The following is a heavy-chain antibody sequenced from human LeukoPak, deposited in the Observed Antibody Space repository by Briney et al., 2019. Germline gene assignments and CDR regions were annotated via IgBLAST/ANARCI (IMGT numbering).Heavy chain of an antibody. D-gene: IGHD1-7*01. CDR1: GYSFGSYW. CDR2: IYPGDSDT. CDR3: ARXRYNWNLNAFDI. Sequence: ESLXISCKGSGYSFGSYWIAWVRQMPGKGLEWMGIIYPGDSDTRYSPSFQGQVTISADKSISTAYLQWSSLKASDTAMYYCARXRYNWNLNAFDIWGQGTMVTVSS. J-gene: IGHJ3*02. V-gene: IGHV5-51*01.